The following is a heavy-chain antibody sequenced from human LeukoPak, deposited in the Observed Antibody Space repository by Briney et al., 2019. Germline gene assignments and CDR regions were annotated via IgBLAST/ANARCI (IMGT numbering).Heavy chain of an antibody. V-gene: IGHV4-4*07. CDR2: IYTSGST. J-gene: IGHJ6*03. Sequence: PSETLSLTCTVSGGSISSYYWSWVRQPAGKGLEWIGCIYTSGSTNYNPSLKSRVTMSVDTSKNQFSLKLSSVTAADTAVYYCARLNRVRDGYATYYYMDVWGKGTTVTVSS. CDR3: ARLNRVRDGYATYYYMDV. CDR1: GGSISSYY. D-gene: IGHD5-24*01.